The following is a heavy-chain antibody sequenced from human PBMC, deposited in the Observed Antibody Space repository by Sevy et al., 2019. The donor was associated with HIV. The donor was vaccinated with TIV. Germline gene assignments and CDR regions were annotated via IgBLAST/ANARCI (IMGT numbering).Heavy chain of an antibody. J-gene: IGHJ5*01. Sequence: SETLSLTCTVSGGSISSYYWSWIRQPPGKELEWIGYIYYSGSTNYNPSLKSRVTISVDTSKNQFSLKLSSVTAADTGVYYCARSGIAVAGKGAMCWFDSWGQGTLVTVSS. CDR1: GGSISSYY. D-gene: IGHD6-19*01. CDR3: ARSGIAVAGKGAMCWFDS. CDR2: IYYSGST. V-gene: IGHV4-59*01.